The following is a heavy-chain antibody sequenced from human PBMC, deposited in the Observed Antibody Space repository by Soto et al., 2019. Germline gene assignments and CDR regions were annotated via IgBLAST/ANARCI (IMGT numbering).Heavy chain of an antibody. J-gene: IGHJ3*02. D-gene: IGHD4-17*01. CDR1: GGSISSGGYS. Sequence: SATLSLTCAVSGGSISSGGYSWSWIRQPPGKGLEWIGYIYHSGSTYYNPSLKSRVTISVDRSKNQFSLKLSSVTAADTAVYYCAREGYGDYAHAFDIWGQGTMVT. CDR3: AREGYGDYAHAFDI. V-gene: IGHV4-30-2*01. CDR2: IYHSGST.